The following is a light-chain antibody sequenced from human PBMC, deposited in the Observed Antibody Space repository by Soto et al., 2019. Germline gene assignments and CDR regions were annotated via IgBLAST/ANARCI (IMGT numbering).Light chain of an antibody. CDR2: EVN. CDR3: SLYTTDSTYV. V-gene: IGLV2-14*01. J-gene: IGLJ1*01. CDR1: SSDIGSYNY. Sequence: QSVLTQPASVSGSPGQSITVSCTGTSSDIGSYNYVSWYQQHPGKAPKLIIYEVNNRPSGVSNRFSGSKSGNTASLTVSGLQAEDEADYYCSLYTTDSTYVXGTGTKVTVL.